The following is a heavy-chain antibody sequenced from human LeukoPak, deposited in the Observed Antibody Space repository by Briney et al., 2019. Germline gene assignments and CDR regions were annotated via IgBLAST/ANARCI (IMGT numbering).Heavy chain of an antibody. J-gene: IGHJ3*02. V-gene: IGHV3-21*01. Sequence: GRSLRLSCAASGFAFSDYNMNWVRQAPGKGLEWVSSISTSGIYKNYADSLKGRFTISRDDAKNSMYLQMDSLRAEDTAVYYCARVWGVGIIRGAFDIWGQGTKVTVSS. CDR1: GFAFSDYN. D-gene: IGHD3-3*01. CDR3: ARVWGVGIIRGAFDI. CDR2: ISTSGIYK.